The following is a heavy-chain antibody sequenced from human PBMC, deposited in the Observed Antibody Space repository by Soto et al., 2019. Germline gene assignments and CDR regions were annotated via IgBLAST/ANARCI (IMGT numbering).Heavy chain of an antibody. CDR3: ARSRAAWVNALDF. CDR2: FFWDDDT. D-gene: IGHD1-26*01. V-gene: IGHV2-5*02. J-gene: IGHJ3*01. Sequence: QITLKESGPTLVKPTQTLTLTCTFSGFSLSTSGVGVGWIRQPPGKALEWLAIFFWDDDTRYSLSLKSRLTITKDTSRNQVVLTMTNMDPADTGTYYCARSRAAWVNALDFWGQGTMVSVSS. CDR1: GFSLSTSGVG.